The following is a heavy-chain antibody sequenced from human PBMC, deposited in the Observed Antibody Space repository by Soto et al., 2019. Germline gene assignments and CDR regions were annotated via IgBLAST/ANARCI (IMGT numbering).Heavy chain of an antibody. J-gene: IGHJ6*02. CDR3: AREVAVAGNGMDV. CDR1: GFTFSSYA. V-gene: IGHV3-30-3*01. D-gene: IGHD6-19*01. CDR2: ISYDGSNK. Sequence: QVQLVESGGGVVQPGRSLRLSCAASGFTFSSYAMHWVRQAPGKGLEWVAVISYDGSNKYYADSVKGRFTISRDNSKNTLYLQMNSLRAEDTAVYYCAREVAVAGNGMDVWGQGTTVTVSS.